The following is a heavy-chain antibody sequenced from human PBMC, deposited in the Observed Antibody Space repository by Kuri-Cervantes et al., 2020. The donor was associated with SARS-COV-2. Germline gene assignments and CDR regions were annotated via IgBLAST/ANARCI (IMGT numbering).Heavy chain of an antibody. D-gene: IGHD2-2*01. Sequence: GGSLRLSCAASGFTVSSNYMSWVRQAPGKGLEWVSVIYSGGSTYYADSVKGRLTISRDNSKNTLYLQMNSLRAEDTAVYYCAKDSYCSSTSCHNWFDPWGQGTLVTVSS. J-gene: IGHJ5*02. CDR3: AKDSYCSSTSCHNWFDP. V-gene: IGHV3-66*02. CDR2: IYSGGST. CDR1: GFTVSSNY.